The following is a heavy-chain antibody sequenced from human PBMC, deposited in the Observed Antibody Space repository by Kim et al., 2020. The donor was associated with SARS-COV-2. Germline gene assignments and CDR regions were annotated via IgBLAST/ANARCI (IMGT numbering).Heavy chain of an antibody. CDR1: GYTFTSYG. Sequence: ASVKVSCKASGYTFTSYGISWVRQAPGQGLEWMGWISAYNGNTNYAQKLQGRVTMTTDTSTSTAYMELRSLRSDDTAVYYCARVRAKDYYDSSGYHFYYYGMDVWGQGTTVTVSS. D-gene: IGHD3-22*01. CDR2: ISAYNGNT. V-gene: IGHV1-18*01. CDR3: ARVRAKDYYDSSGYHFYYYGMDV. J-gene: IGHJ6*02.